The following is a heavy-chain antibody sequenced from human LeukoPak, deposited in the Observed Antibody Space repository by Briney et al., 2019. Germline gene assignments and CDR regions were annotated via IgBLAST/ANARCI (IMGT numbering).Heavy chain of an antibody. CDR2: ISGSGGST. Sequence: GGTLRLSCTASGFTFSSFGMSWVRQAPGKGLEWVSAISGSGGSTYYADSVKGRFTISRDNSKNTLYLQMNSLRAEDTAVYYCAKDWGSGDYFDYWGQGTLVTVSS. CDR1: GFTFSSFG. D-gene: IGHD3-10*01. J-gene: IGHJ4*02. V-gene: IGHV3-23*01. CDR3: AKDWGSGDYFDY.